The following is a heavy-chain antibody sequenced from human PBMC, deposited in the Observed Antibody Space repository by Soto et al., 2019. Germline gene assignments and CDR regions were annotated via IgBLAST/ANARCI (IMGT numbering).Heavy chain of an antibody. Sequence: QVQLVQSGAEVKKHGASVKVSCKTSGYTFTNFGLSWVRQAPGQGLEWMGWISAYNGNTNYAQIFQGRVTMTTDTSTSTAYMGLRSLGSVDTAVYYGARGGTPIDYWGQGTLVTVSS. CDR1: GYTFTNFG. J-gene: IGHJ4*02. D-gene: IGHD3-16*01. V-gene: IGHV1-18*01. CDR3: ARGGTPIDY. CDR2: ISAYNGNT.